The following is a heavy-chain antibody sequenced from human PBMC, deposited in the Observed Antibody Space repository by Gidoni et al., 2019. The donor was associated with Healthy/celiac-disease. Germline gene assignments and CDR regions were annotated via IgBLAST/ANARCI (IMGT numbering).Heavy chain of an antibody. CDR3: ARGDSSGYFPLDY. CDR1: GSTVSSNY. D-gene: IGHD3-22*01. CDR2: IYSGGST. J-gene: IGHJ4*02. V-gene: IGHV3-53*02. Sequence: EVQLVETGGGLIQPGGSLRLSCAASGSTVSSNYMSWVRQAPGKGLEWVSVIYSGGSTYYADSVKGRFTISRDNSKNTLYLQMNSLRAEDTAVYYCARGDSSGYFPLDYWGQGTLVTVSS.